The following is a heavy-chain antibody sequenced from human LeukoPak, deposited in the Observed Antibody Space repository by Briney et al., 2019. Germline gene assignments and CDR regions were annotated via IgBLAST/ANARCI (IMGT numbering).Heavy chain of an antibody. J-gene: IGHJ6*03. CDR1: GGSFSGYY. CDR2: INHSGNT. V-gene: IGHV4-34*01. D-gene: IGHD3-10*01. CDR3: ARGLWRARWTMVQGVIELGPHYYMDV. Sequence: PSETLSLTCAVYGGSFSGYYWSWIRQPPGKGLEWIGEINHSGNTNYNPSLKSRVTISVDTSKNQFSLKLSSVTAADTAVYYCARGLWRARWTMVQGVIELGPHYYMDVWGKGTTVTVSS.